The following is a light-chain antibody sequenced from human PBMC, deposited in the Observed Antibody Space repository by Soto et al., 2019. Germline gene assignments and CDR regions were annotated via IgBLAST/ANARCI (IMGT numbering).Light chain of an antibody. CDR3: LSYINYNTYV. CDR1: NSDVGTYDY. CDR2: DVT. Sequence: QSVLTQPASVSGSPGQSITISCTGSNSDVGTYDYVSWYQQHPGKTPKLIIYDVTNRPSGVSSRFSGSNSGHTASLTISGLQPEDEADYYCLSYINYNTYVFGTGTKLIVL. J-gene: IGLJ1*01. V-gene: IGLV2-14*01.